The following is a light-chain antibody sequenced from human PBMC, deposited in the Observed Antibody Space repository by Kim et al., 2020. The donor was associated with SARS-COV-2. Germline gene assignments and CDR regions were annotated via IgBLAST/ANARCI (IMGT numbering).Light chain of an antibody. Sequence: QSALTQPASVSGSPGQSITISCTGTSSDVGGYNYVSWYQHHPGKAPKLLIYEVTNRPSGVSNRFSGSKSGNTASLTISGLQAEDEADYYCGSYTSSNTLVIGTGTKVTVL. V-gene: IGLV2-14*01. CDR2: EVT. J-gene: IGLJ1*01. CDR1: SSDVGGYNY. CDR3: GSYTSSNTLV.